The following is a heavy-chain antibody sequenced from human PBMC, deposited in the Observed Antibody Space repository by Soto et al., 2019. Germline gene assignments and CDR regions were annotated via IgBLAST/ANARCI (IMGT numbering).Heavy chain of an antibody. J-gene: IGHJ6*02. CDR3: AKDIGGYKWNDVRYGMDV. V-gene: IGHV3-30*18. D-gene: IGHD1-20*01. CDR1: GFTFSSYG. Sequence: PGGSLRLSCAASGFTFSSYGMHWVRQAPGKGLEWVAVISYDGSNKYYADSVKGRFTISRDNSKNTLYLQMNSLRAEDTAVYYCAKDIGGYKWNDVRYGMDVWGQGNTVTVSS. CDR2: ISYDGSNK.